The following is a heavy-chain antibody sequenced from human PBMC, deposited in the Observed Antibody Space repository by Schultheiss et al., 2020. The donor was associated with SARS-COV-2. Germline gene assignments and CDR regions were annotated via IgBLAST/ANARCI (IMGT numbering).Heavy chain of an antibody. D-gene: IGHD2-8*01. CDR3: YVMVYAGPTPDDC. Sequence: SETLSLTCAISGDSVSSNSAAWNWIRQSPSRGLEWLGRTYYRSKWYNDYAVSVKSRITINPDTSKNQFSLQLNSVTPEDTAVYYCYVMVYAGPTPDDCWGPGTLVTVSS. CDR2: TYYRSKWYN. CDR1: GDSVSSNSAA. V-gene: IGHV6-1*01. J-gene: IGHJ4*02.